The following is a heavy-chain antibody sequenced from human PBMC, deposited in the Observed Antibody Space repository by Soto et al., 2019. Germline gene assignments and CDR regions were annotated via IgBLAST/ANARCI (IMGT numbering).Heavy chain of an antibody. V-gene: IGHV5-51*01. Sequence: GESLKISCRGSGYSFPNYWFGWVRQMPGKGLEWMGTIYPGDSDTRYSPSFQGQVTISADKSISTAYLQWSSLKASDTALYYCARMGSSRWRLIDFWGQGTLVTVSS. D-gene: IGHD6-13*01. J-gene: IGHJ4*02. CDR3: ARMGSSRWRLIDF. CDR1: GYSFPNYW. CDR2: IYPGDSDT.